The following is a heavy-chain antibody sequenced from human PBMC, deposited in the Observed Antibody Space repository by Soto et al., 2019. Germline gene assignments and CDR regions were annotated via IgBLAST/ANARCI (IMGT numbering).Heavy chain of an antibody. Sequence: EVQLVESGGGLVQPGGSLRLSWTASGFTFSSYWMHWVRQALGKGLVWVSRINSDGRTTSYVDSVKDRFTISRDNAKNTVYLQITSLRPEDKAVYYCAGSIAAGYWGQGTLVTVSS. CDR1: GFTFSSYW. J-gene: IGHJ4*02. D-gene: IGHD6-13*01. CDR3: AGSIAAGY. CDR2: INSDGRTT. V-gene: IGHV3-74*01.